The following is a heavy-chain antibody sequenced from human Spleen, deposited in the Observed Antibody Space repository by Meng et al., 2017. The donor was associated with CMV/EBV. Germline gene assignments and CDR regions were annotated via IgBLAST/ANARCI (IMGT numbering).Heavy chain of an antibody. CDR3: ARGLRIAANWFDP. CDR1: GGSVSSGSYY. Sequence: SQTLSLTCAVSGGSVSSGSYYWSWIRQPPGKGLEWIGYIYYSGSTYYNPSLKSRVTISVDTSKNQFSLKLSSVTAADTAVYYCARGLRIAANWFDPWGQGTLVTVSS. V-gene: IGHV4-31*02. J-gene: IGHJ5*02. D-gene: IGHD2-15*01. CDR2: IYYSGST.